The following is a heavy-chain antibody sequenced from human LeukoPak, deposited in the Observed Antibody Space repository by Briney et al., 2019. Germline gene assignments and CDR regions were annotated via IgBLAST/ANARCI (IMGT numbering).Heavy chain of an antibody. CDR3: ARRRGYSSLDY. CDR1: GGSISSSSYY. V-gene: IGHV4-39*01. J-gene: IGHJ4*02. D-gene: IGHD6-13*01. Sequence: SETLSLTCTVSGGSISSSSYYWGWIRQPPGKGLEWIGSIYYSGSTYYNPSLKSRVTISVDTSKNQFSLKLSSVTAADAAVYYCARRRGYSSLDYWGPGTLVTVSS. CDR2: IYYSGST.